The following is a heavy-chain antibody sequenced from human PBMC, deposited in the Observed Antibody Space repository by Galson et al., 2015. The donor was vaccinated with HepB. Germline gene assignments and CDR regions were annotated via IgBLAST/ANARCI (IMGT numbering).Heavy chain of an antibody. CDR2: ISAYNGNT. V-gene: IGHV1-18*01. CDR1: GYTFTSYG. CDR3: ARDLTSGYCSSTSCPYYYYMDV. Sequence: SVKVSCKASGYTFTSYGISWVRQAPGQGLEWMGWISAYNGNTNYAQKLQGRVTMTTDTSTSTAYMELRSLRSDDTAVYYCARDLTSGYCSSTSCPYYYYMDVWGKGTTVTVSS. D-gene: IGHD2-2*01. J-gene: IGHJ6*03.